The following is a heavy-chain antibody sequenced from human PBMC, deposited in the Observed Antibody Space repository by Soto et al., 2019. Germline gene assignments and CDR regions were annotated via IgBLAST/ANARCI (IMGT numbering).Heavy chain of an antibody. V-gene: IGHV3-48*03. CDR1: GFTFSSYE. CDR3: AREVRSLPYYYSYGMDV. CDR2: ISSSGSTI. J-gene: IGHJ6*02. Sequence: PGGSLRLSCAASGFTFSSYEMNWVRQAPGKGLEWVSYISSSGSTIYYADSVKGRFTISRDNAKNSLYLQMNSLRAEDTAVYYCAREVRSLPYYYSYGMDVWGQGTPVTV. D-gene: IGHD3-10*01.